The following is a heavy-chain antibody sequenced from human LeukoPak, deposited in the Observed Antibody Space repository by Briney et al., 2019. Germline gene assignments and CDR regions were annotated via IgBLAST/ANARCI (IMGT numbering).Heavy chain of an antibody. CDR3: AKATRSSWFYYFDY. CDR1: GFTFSSFA. CDR2: ISGGGGST. J-gene: IGHJ4*02. V-gene: IGHV3-23*01. D-gene: IGHD6-13*01. Sequence: PGGSLRLSCAASGFTFSSFAMSWVRQAPGKGLEWVSGISGGGGSTYYADSVKGRFTISRDNSKNTLSLQMNSLGPEDTAVYYCAKATRSSWFYYFDYWGQGTLVTLSS.